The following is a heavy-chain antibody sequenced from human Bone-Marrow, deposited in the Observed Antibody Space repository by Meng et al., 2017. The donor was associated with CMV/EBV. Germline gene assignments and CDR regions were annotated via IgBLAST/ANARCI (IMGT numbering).Heavy chain of an antibody. Sequence: GSLRLSCTVSGGSISSSSYYWGWIRQPPGKGLEWVGSIYYSGSTYYNPSLKSRVTISVDTSKNQFSLKLSSVTAADTAVYYCASFHGSGGRPPFYWGQGTLVTVSS. J-gene: IGHJ4*02. CDR1: GGSISSSSYY. CDR2: IYYSGST. D-gene: IGHD6-19*01. CDR3: ASFHGSGGRPPFY. V-gene: IGHV4-39*07.